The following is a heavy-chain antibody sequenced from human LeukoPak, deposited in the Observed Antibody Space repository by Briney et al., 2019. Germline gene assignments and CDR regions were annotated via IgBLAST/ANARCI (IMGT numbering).Heavy chain of an antibody. V-gene: IGHV4-59*08. J-gene: IGHJ4*02. CDR1: GASITSYY. CDR3: ARHLSRGTYPLDC. D-gene: IGHD1-26*01. Sequence: PSETLSLTCYVSGASITSYYWSWFRQSPGNGLEWIAFIHNSGATKSNPSFKSRVTISLDTSKSQFSLRLNSVTAADTAVYHCARHLSRGTYPLDCWGQGSLVTVSS. CDR2: IHNSGAT.